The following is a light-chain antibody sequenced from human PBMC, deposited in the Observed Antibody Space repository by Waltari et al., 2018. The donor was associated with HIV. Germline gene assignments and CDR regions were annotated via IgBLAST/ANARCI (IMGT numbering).Light chain of an antibody. J-gene: IGLJ2*01. CDR1: SANIGSNY. CDR3: AAWDDGLSGVV. V-gene: IGLV1-47*01. Sequence: QSVLTQPPSASGTPGQRVTISCSGSSANIGSNYVYWYQQLPGTAPKLLIYRNHQRPSGVADRFSGSKSGTSASLAVSGLRSDDEADYYCAAWDDGLSGVVFGGGTKLTVL. CDR2: RNH.